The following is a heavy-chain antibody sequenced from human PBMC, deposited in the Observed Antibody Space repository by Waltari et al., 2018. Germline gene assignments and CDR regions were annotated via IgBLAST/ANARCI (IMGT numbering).Heavy chain of an antibody. CDR2: IYYSGNT. CDR3: AREEFWSTYPDGFDM. CDR1: GGSIRNTIYY. D-gene: IGHD3-3*01. J-gene: IGHJ3*02. V-gene: IGHV4-39*07. Sequence: QMQLQESGPGLVKTSETLSLTCSVSGGSIRNTIYYWGWIRQTPGKGLEWIGSIYYSGNTYYNPSLRSRVTLSVDRSKNQFSLNLSSVTAAYTAVYYCAREEFWSTYPDGFDMWGQGTFVTVSS.